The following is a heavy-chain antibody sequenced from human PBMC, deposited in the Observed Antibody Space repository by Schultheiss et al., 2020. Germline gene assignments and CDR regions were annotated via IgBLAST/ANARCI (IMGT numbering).Heavy chain of an antibody. J-gene: IGHJ4*02. CDR2: IYYSGST. D-gene: IGHD3-22*01. CDR3: ARQSDSSGPDFDY. V-gene: IGHV4-39*01. CDR1: GDSISTSTYY. Sequence: SETLSLTCNVSGDSISTSTYYWGWIRQPPGKGLEWIGSIYYSGSTYYNPSLKSRVTISVDTSKNQFSLKLSSVTAADTAVYYCARQSDSSGPDFDYWGQGTLVTVSS.